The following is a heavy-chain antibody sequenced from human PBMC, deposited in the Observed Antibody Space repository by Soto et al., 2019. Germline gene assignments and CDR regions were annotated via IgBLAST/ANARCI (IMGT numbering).Heavy chain of an antibody. V-gene: IGHV3-30*18. CDR3: AKGAGYSISWYVDAFDI. Sequence: PGGSLRLSCAASGFTFSSYGMHWVRQAPGKGLEWVAVISYDENNKYYADSVKGRFTISRDNSKNTLYLQMNSLRAEDTAVYYCAKGAGYSISWYVDAFDIWGQGTMVTVSS. D-gene: IGHD6-13*01. CDR1: GFTFSSYG. CDR2: ISYDENNK. J-gene: IGHJ3*02.